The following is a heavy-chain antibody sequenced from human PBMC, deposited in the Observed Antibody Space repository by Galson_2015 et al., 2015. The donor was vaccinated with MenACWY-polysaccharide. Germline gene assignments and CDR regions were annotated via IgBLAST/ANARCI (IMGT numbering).Heavy chain of an antibody. Sequence: SLRLSCAASGFTFNSYTMSWVRQAPGKGLEWVSAISGSGASTYYADSVKGRFTISRDNSKSTLYLQMNSLGAEDTAVYYCANPGLSTGRSSDVDYWGQGTLV. J-gene: IGHJ4*02. V-gene: IGHV3-23*01. D-gene: IGHD6-25*01. CDR2: ISGSGAST. CDR3: ANPGLSTGRSSDVDY. CDR1: GFTFNSYT.